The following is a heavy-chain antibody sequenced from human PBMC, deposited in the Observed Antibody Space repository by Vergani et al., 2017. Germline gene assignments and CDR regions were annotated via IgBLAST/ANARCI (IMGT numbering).Heavy chain of an antibody. Sequence: VQLVESGGGLVKPGGSLRLSCAASGFTFSSYSMNWVRQAPGKGLEWVSSISSSSSYIYYADSVKGRFTISRDNAKNSLYLQMNSLRAEDTAVYYCAKVEMATILFDYWGQGTLVTVSS. V-gene: IGHV3-21*01. J-gene: IGHJ4*02. CDR3: AKVEMATILFDY. CDR1: GFTFSSYS. CDR2: ISSSSSYI. D-gene: IGHD5-24*01.